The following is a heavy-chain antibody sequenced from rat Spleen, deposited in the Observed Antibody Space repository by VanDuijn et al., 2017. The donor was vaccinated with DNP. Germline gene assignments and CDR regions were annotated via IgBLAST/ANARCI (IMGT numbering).Heavy chain of an antibody. Sequence: EVQLVESGGGLVQPGRSLKLSCAASGFTFSDYYMAWVRQAPKKGLELVAAISYEGSSTYYGDSVKGRFTISRDNAKTTLYLQMYSLRSEDMATYYCVRWDYGIYGFDYWGQGVMVTVSS. V-gene: IGHV5-22*01. J-gene: IGHJ2*01. D-gene: IGHD1-11*01. CDR1: GFTFSDYY. CDR2: ISYEGSST. CDR3: VRWDYGIYGFDY.